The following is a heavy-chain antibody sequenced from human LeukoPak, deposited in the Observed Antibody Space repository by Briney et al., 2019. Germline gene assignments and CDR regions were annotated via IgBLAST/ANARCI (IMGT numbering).Heavy chain of an antibody. V-gene: IGHV3-53*01. D-gene: IGHD6-19*01. CDR1: GFTVGGTY. Sequence: GGSLRLSCAASGFTVGGTYMRWVRQAAGKGWQWVSTIFDAGRTTYADSVQGRFTIPRDSYMNTLFLQMNSLRADDTAVYYCAGATKWLAHVLWGQGILVTVSS. CDR2: IFDAGRT. J-gene: IGHJ4*02. CDR3: AGATKWLAHVL.